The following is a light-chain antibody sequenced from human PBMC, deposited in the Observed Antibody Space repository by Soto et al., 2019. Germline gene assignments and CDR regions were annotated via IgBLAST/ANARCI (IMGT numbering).Light chain of an antibody. V-gene: IGKV1-33*01. Sequence: DIQMTQSPSSLSASVGDRVTITCRASQDISNYLNWYQQRPGKAPKLLIYDASNLERGVPSRFSGTRSGTHFNFAINILQPEYVATYYCQQSDSLPITFGEGTRLEI. CDR1: QDISNY. J-gene: IGKJ5*01. CDR3: QQSDSLPIT. CDR2: DAS.